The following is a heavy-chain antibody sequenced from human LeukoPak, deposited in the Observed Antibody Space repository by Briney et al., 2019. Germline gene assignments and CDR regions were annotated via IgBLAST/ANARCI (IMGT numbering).Heavy chain of an antibody. Sequence: PSETLSLTCTVSGGSISSYYWSWIRQPPGKGLEWIGYIYYSGSTNCNPSLKSRVTISVDTSKNQFSLKLSSVTAADTAVYYCARHHMVRSLDYWGQGTLVTVSS. V-gene: IGHV4-59*08. CDR1: GGSISSYY. CDR2: IYYSGST. CDR3: ARHHMVRSLDY. J-gene: IGHJ4*02. D-gene: IGHD3-10*01.